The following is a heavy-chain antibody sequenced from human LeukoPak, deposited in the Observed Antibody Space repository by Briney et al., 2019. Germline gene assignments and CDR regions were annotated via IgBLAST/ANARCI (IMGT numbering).Heavy chain of an antibody. Sequence: PSETLSLTCTGSGDSISSSSYYWGWIRQPPGKGLEWIGYIHYNGSTHYNPSLKSRVTISVDTSKNQVSLKLRSVTAADTAVYYCARTTEGYAGGPGYSYYYYMDVWGKGTTVTISS. V-gene: IGHV4-61*05. J-gene: IGHJ6*03. D-gene: IGHD5-12*01. CDR2: IHYNGST. CDR3: ARTTEGYAGGPGYSYYYYMDV. CDR1: GDSISSSSYY.